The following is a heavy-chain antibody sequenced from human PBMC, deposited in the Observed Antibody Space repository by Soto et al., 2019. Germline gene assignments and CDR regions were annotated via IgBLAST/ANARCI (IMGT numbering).Heavy chain of an antibody. CDR3: VKDGSSGWPYYYGLAV. CDR2: ISYDGSNK. CDR1: GFTFSSYG. D-gene: IGHD6-19*01. V-gene: IGHV3-30*18. Sequence: QVQLVESGGGVVQPGRSLRLSCAASGFTFSSYGMHWVRQAPGKGLEWVAVISYDGSNKYYADSVKGRFTISRDNSKNTLYLQMSSLRAEDTAVYYCVKDGSSGWPYYYGLAVWGKGTTVTVSS. J-gene: IGHJ6*04.